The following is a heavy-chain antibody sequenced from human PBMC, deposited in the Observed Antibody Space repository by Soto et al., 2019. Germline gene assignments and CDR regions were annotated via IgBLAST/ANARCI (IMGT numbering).Heavy chain of an antibody. J-gene: IGHJ5*01. V-gene: IGHV1-69*04. CDR2: IIPILGIA. CDR1: GGTFSSYT. CDR3: ARDTRIAAPGEPIWFDS. Sequence: SVKVSCKASGGTFSSYTISWVRQAPGQGLEWMGRIIPILGIANYAQKFQGRVTITADKSTSTAYMELSSLRSEDTAVYYCARDTRIAAPGEPIWFDSWGQGSLVTVSS. D-gene: IGHD6-13*01.